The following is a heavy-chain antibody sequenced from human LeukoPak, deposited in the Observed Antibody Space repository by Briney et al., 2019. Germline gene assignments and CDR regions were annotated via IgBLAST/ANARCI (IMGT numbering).Heavy chain of an antibody. CDR1: GYTFTGYY. J-gene: IGHJ6*03. V-gene: IGHV1-2*06. CDR3: AARGGFGELLSAYYYYHYYMDV. Sequence: SVKVSCKASGYTFTGYYMHWVRQAPGQGLEWMGRINPNSGGTNYAQKFQGRVTMTRDTSISTAYMELSRLRSDDTAVYYCAARGGFGELLSAYYYYHYYMDVWGKGTTVTVSS. CDR2: INPNSGGT. D-gene: IGHD3-10*01.